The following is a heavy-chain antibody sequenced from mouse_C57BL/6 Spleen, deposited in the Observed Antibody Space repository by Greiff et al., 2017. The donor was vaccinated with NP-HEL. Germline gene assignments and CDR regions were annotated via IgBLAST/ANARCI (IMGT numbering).Heavy chain of an antibody. J-gene: IGHJ4*01. V-gene: IGHV2-2*01. Sequence: VQGVESGPGLVQPSQSLSITCTVSGFSLTSYGVHWVRQSPGKGLEWLGVIWSGGSTDYNAAFISRLSISKDNSKSQVFFKMNSLQADDTAIYYCARKGYYDSPGAMDYWGQGTSVTVSS. D-gene: IGHD2-4*01. CDR2: IWSGGST. CDR3: ARKGYYDSPGAMDY. CDR1: GFSLTSYG.